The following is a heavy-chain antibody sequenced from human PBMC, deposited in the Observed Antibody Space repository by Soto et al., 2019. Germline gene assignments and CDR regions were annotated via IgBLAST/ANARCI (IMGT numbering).Heavy chain of an antibody. CDR1: GDSINNSHW. Sequence: QVQLQESGPGLVQPSGTLSLTCAVSGDSINNSHWWSWVRQTPGKGLEWIGETYHSGTTNYNPSLKTRGTISIDKSKNQFSLKMNSVTAADMAVYYCAREVNSSPARGPNWFDPWGQGTLVTVSS. D-gene: IGHD6-13*01. CDR2: TYHSGTT. V-gene: IGHV4-4*02. J-gene: IGHJ5*02. CDR3: AREVNSSPARGPNWFDP.